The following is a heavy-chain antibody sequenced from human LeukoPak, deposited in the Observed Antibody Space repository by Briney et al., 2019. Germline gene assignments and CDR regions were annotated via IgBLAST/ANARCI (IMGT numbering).Heavy chain of an antibody. CDR1: GFTVSSNY. D-gene: IGHD1-26*01. J-gene: IGHJ4*02. Sequence: GGSLRVSCAASGFTVSSNYMSWVRQAPGKGLEWVSVTYSSGSTYYADSVKGRFTISRDNSKNTLDLQMNSLRAEDTAVYYCARDVYTGRYYLDYWGQGTLVTVSS. V-gene: IGHV3-53*01. CDR2: TYSSGST. CDR3: ARDVYTGRYYLDY.